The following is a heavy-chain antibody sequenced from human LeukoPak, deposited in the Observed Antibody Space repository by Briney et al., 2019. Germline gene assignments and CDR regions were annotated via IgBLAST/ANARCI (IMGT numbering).Heavy chain of an antibody. V-gene: IGHV4-34*01. Sequence: SETLSLTCAVYGGSFSGYYWSWIRQPPGKGLEWIGEINHSGSTNYNPSLNSRVTISVDTSKNQFSLKLSSVTAADTAVYYCARGVYDFWSGYSASYFDYWGQGTLVTVSS. CDR3: ARGVYDFWSGYSASYFDY. J-gene: IGHJ4*02. D-gene: IGHD3-3*01. CDR1: GGSFSGYY. CDR2: INHSGST.